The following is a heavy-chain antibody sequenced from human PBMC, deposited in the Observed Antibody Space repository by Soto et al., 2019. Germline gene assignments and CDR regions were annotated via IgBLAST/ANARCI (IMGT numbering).Heavy chain of an antibody. V-gene: IGHV3-23*01. CDR2: LTSRGTT. D-gene: IGHD2-15*01. CDR3: AKRATTVPTPGNYFDC. Sequence: EVQLLESGGGLVQPGGSLRLSCAASGFSFSDYSMTWVLQAPGRGLEWVSTLTSRGTTFYADSGKGRFTISSDKSKNTLSLQMHCLRTEDTALYYCAKRATTVPTPGNYFDCWGQGTLVTVSS. J-gene: IGHJ4*02. CDR1: GFSFSDYS.